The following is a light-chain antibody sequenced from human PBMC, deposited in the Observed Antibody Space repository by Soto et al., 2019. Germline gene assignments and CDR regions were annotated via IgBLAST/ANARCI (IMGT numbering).Light chain of an antibody. Sequence: EVVLTQSPGTLSLSPGERATLSCRASQTMNSNYLAWYQHKPGQAPRLLIFGASRRATGIPDRFIGSGSGTDFTLTISRLEHEDIAVYYCQQSGGSLYTFGQGTKVEIK. CDR1: QTMNSNY. J-gene: IGKJ2*01. CDR2: GAS. V-gene: IGKV3-20*01. CDR3: QQSGGSLYT.